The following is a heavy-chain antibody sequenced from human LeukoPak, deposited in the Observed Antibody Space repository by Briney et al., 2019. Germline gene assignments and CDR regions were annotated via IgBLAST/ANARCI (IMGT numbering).Heavy chain of an antibody. CDR1: GFTFSSYA. CDR2: IYYSGST. D-gene: IGHD6-13*01. Sequence: GSLRLSCAASGFTFSSYAMSWVRQPPGKGLEWIGSIYYSGSTYYNPSLKSRVTISVDTSKNQFSLKLSSVTAADTAVYYCAKGGIALYYFDYWGQGTLVTVSS. J-gene: IGHJ4*02. V-gene: IGHV4-39*07. CDR3: AKGGIALYYFDY.